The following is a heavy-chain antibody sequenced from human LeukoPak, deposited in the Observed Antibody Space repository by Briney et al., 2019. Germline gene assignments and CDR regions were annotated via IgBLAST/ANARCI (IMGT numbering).Heavy chain of an antibody. J-gene: IGHJ6*02. CDR1: GGSISSSNW. Sequence: SETLSLTCAVSGGSISSSNWWSWVRRPPGKGLEWIGEIYHSGSTNYNPSLKSRVTISVDKSKNQFSLKLSSVTAADTAVYYCASRDDYGSGSYYYYYGMDVWGQGATVTVSS. D-gene: IGHD3-10*01. V-gene: IGHV4-4*02. CDR2: IYHSGST. CDR3: ASRDDYGSGSYYYYYGMDV.